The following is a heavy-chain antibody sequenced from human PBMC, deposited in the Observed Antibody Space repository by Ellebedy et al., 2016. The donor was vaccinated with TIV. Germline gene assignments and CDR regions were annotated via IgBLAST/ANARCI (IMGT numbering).Heavy chain of an antibody. CDR2: IYPGDSDT. D-gene: IGHD3-10*01. J-gene: IGHJ5*02. CDR1: GYSFTSYW. Sequence: GESLKISCKGSGYSFTSYWIGWVRQMPGKGLEWMGIIYPGDSDTRYSPSFQGQVTISADKSISTAYLQWSSLKASDTAMYYCARTHEVRGVTDWFDPWGQGTLVTVSS. V-gene: IGHV5-51*01. CDR3: ARTHEVRGVTDWFDP.